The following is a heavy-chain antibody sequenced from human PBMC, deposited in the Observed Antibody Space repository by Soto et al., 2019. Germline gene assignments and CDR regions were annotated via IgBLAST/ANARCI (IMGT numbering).Heavy chain of an antibody. V-gene: IGHV4-39*01. CDR3: VRGSSWYGPYYYYGMDV. Sequence: SETLSLTCTVSGGSISSSSYYWGWIRQPPGKGLGWIGSIYYSGSTYYNPSLKSRVTISVDTSKNQFSLKLSSVTAADTAVYYCVRGSSWYGPYYYYGMDVWGQGTTVTVSS. CDR1: GGSISSSSYY. J-gene: IGHJ6*02. D-gene: IGHD6-13*01. CDR2: IYYSGST.